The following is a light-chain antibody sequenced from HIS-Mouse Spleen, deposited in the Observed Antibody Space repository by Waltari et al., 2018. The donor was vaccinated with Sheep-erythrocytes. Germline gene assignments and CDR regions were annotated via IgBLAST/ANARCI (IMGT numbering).Light chain of an antibody. CDR3: QQYYSTPRT. V-gene: IGKV4-1*01. Sequence: DIVMTQSPDSLAVSLVERATINCKSSQSVLYSSNNKNYLVWYQQKPGQPPKLLIYWASTRESGVPDRFSGSGSGTDFTLTISSLQAEDVAVYYCQQYYSTPRTFGQGTKVEIK. J-gene: IGKJ1*01. CDR2: WAS. CDR1: QSVLYSSNNKNY.